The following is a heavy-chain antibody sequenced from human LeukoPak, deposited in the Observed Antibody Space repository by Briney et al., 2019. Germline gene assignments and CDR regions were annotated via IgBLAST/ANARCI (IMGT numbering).Heavy chain of an antibody. V-gene: IGHV3-48*04. CDR3: AREEVIAPFDY. CDR1: GFTFSSYW. CDR2: ISSSGSTI. J-gene: IGHJ4*02. Sequence: PGGSLRLSCAASGFTFSSYWMSWVRQAPGKGLEWVSYISSSGSTIYYADSVKGRFTISRDNAKNSLYLQMNSLRAEDTAVYYCAREEVIAPFDYWAREPWSPSPQ. D-gene: IGHD2/OR15-2a*01.